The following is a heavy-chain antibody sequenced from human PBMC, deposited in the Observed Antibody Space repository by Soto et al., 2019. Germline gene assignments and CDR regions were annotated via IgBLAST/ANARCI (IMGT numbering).Heavy chain of an antibody. D-gene: IGHD6-6*01. J-gene: IGHJ4*02. CDR2: ISDTGGDT. Sequence: GGSLRLSCAASGFTFTNYGMNWVRQAPGKGLEWVSSISDTGGDTYYADSVKGRFTISRDNSKNTLYLQMNSLRADDTAVYYCAKRFIYGSSSPHFDYWAQGTLVPVSS. CDR1: GFTFTNYG. CDR3: AKRFIYGSSSPHFDY. V-gene: IGHV3-23*01.